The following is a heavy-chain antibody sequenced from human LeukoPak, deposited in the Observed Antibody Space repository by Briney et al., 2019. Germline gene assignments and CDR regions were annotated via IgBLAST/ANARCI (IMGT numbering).Heavy chain of an antibody. J-gene: IGHJ5*02. CDR1: GASISSSSYY. V-gene: IGHV4-39*02. CDR2: VYYSGHT. Sequence: SETLSLTCNVSGASISSSSYYWAWIRLPPGKGLEWIGTVYYSGHTYYNPSLKSRLTISADKSKNHFSLKLISVTAADTGVYYCVREVSAWPKNWFDPWGQGTLVTVSS. CDR3: VREVSAWPKNWFDP. D-gene: IGHD3-3*01.